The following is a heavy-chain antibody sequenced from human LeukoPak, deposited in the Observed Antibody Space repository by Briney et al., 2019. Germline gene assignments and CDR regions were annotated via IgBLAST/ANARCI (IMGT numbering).Heavy chain of an antibody. J-gene: IGHJ4*02. Sequence: SDTLSLTCSVSGDSISNYYWNWIRQPAGKGLEWIGRIYTSGSTKYNPSLKSRVTMSVDTSKNQFSLKLSSVTAADTAIYYCARLYYYDSSGYYWETFDYWGQGTLVTVSS. CDR1: GDSISNYY. CDR2: IYTSGST. CDR3: ARLYYYDSSGYYWETFDY. D-gene: IGHD3-22*01. V-gene: IGHV4-4*07.